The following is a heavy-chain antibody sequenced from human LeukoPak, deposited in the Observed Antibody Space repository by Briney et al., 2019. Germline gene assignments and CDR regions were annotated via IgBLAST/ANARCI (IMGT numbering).Heavy chain of an antibody. Sequence: GASVKVSFKSSGCTFSSYAIGWVRLAPGQGLEWMGRIIPILGIANYAQKFQGRVTITADKSTSTAYMELSSLRSEDTAVYYCARAAGVTDYSTYWGQGTLVTVSS. CDR2: IIPILGIA. V-gene: IGHV1-69*04. D-gene: IGHD5-12*01. CDR3: ARAAGVTDYSTY. J-gene: IGHJ4*02. CDR1: GCTFSSYA.